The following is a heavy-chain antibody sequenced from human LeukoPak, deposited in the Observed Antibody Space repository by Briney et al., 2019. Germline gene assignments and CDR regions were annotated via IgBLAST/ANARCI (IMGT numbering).Heavy chain of an antibody. CDR2: ISGGGASR. D-gene: IGHD3-16*02. Sequence: GGSLRLSCRGSGFTFSSYNMNWVRQAPGGGLEWVSGISGGGASREHADSVKGRFSISRDNAETTVYLQMKSLRVEDTATYFCAPWGSYHGGPPILKGGKGVLVTVPS. CDR3: APWGSYHGGPPILK. V-gene: IGHV3-23*01. CDR1: GFTFSSYN. J-gene: IGHJ4*02.